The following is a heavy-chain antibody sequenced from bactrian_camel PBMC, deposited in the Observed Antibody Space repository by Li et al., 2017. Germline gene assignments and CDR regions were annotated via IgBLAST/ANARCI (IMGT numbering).Heavy chain of an antibody. V-gene: IGHV3S53*01. Sequence: VQLVESGGGSVQAGGSLRLSCAASGITSSINCMGWFRQAPGKECELVSTISSDGSTTFAESAKGRFSISQDSAKNTLYLQMDNLKAEDTAMYYCAAVRGIITFGRPCAFDYLGQGTQVTVS. CDR3: AAVRGIITFGRPCAFDY. D-gene: IGHD7*01. CDR1: GITSSINC. J-gene: IGHJ4*01. CDR2: ISSDGST.